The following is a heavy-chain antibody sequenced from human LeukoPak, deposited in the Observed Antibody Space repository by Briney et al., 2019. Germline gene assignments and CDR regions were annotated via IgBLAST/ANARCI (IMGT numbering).Heavy chain of an antibody. CDR3: AKTYYDFWSGYSWGVGFDY. D-gene: IGHD3-3*01. V-gene: IGHV3-7*01. J-gene: IGHJ4*02. Sequence: GGSLRLSCAASGFTFSSYWMSWVRQAPGKGLEWVATIKQDGGEKYYVDSVKGRFTISRDNAKNSLYLQMNSLRAEETAVYYCAKTYYDFWSGYSWGVGFDYWGQGTLVTVSS. CDR1: GFTFSSYW. CDR2: IKQDGGEK.